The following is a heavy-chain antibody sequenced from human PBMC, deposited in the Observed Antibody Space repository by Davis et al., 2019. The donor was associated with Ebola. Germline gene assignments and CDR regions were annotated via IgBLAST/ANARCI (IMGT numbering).Heavy chain of an antibody. CDR1: GFTFSSYA. Sequence: GESLKISCGASGFTFSSYAMSWVRQAPGKGLEWVSAISGSGGSTYYPDSMKGRFTISRDNSKNTLYLQMNSLRAEDTAVYYCARRLGTTGVYYYYAMDVWGQGTTVTVSS. CDR2: ISGSGGST. D-gene: IGHD1-1*01. CDR3: ARRLGTTGVYYYYAMDV. V-gene: IGHV3-23*01. J-gene: IGHJ6*02.